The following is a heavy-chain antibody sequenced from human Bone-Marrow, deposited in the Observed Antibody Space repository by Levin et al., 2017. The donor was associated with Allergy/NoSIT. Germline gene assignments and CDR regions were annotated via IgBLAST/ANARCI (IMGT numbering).Heavy chain of an antibody. D-gene: IGHD3-22*01. CDR1: GGSISSSSYY. J-gene: IGHJ6*02. CDR2: IYYSGST. Sequence: SETLSLTCTVSGGSISSSSYYWGWIRQPPGKGLEWIGSIYYSGSTYYNPSLKSRVTISVDTSKNQFSLKLSSVTAADTAVYYCARTFRYYYDSSGFRDRSDNYGMDVWGQGTTVTVSS. V-gene: IGHV4-39*01. CDR3: ARTFRYYYDSSGFRDRSDNYGMDV.